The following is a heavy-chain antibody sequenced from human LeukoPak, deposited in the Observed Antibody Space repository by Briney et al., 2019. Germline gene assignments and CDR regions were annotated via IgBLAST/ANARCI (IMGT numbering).Heavy chain of an antibody. CDR3: ARLSYYYDSSGYSILDY. Sequence: GGSLRFSCAASGFTFSNYAMSWVRQAPGKGLEWVSAVSGRDDSTYYADSVKGRFTISRDNAKNSLYLQMNSLRAEDTAVYYCARLSYYYDSSGYSILDYWGQGTLVTVSS. J-gene: IGHJ4*02. V-gene: IGHV3-23*01. D-gene: IGHD3-22*01. CDR2: VSGRDDST. CDR1: GFTFSNYA.